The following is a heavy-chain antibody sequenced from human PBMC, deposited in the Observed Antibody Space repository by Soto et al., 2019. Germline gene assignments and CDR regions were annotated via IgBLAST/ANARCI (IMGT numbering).Heavy chain of an antibody. J-gene: IGHJ4*02. CDR1: GFSFRSYY. CDR3: ARVGTDYGSGSPYYSDY. Sequence: EVQLVESGGGLVKPGGSLRLSCAASGFSFRSYYMNWVRQAPGRGLEWVSSISPSSSFLNYADSVKGRFTISRDNAKNSLNLQMNSLRAEDTAVYYCARVGTDYGSGSPYYSDYWGQGTLVTVSS. V-gene: IGHV3-21*06. CDR2: ISPSSSFL. D-gene: IGHD3-10*01.